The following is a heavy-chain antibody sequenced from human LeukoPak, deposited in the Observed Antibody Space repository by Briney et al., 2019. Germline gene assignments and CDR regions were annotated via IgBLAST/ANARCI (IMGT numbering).Heavy chain of an antibody. D-gene: IGHD4-17*01. CDR1: GFTFSRGW. Sequence: GGSLILSCAASGFTFSRGWMTWVRQSPGKGLEWVANIKQDGSEKYYVDSVKGRFTISRDNAKSSLYLQMNSLRAEDTAVYYCARLAYSDPYYFDSWGQGTLVTVSS. J-gene: IGHJ4*02. CDR3: ARLAYSDPYYFDS. CDR2: IKQDGSEK. V-gene: IGHV3-7*05.